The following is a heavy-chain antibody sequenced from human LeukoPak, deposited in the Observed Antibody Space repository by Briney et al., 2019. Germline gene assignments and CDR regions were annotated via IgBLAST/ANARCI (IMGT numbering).Heavy chain of an antibody. V-gene: IGHV3-23*01. CDR1: GFTFSSYS. CDR3: AKVVGSSSGYFFDH. J-gene: IGHJ4*02. Sequence: GGSLRLSCAASGFTFSSYSMNWVRQAPGKGLEWVSTIRSSGGSTYYADSVKGRFTISRDNSRNTLYVQVNSLRAEDTAVYYCAKVVGSSSGYFFDHWGQGTLVTVSS. CDR2: IRSSGGST. D-gene: IGHD6-6*01.